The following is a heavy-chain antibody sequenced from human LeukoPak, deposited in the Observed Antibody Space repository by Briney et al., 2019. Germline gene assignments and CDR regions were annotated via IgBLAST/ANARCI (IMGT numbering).Heavy chain of an antibody. Sequence: GGSLRLSYATSGFTFSSYWMSWLRQAPGKGLEWVANMKPDGREIYYVDSVKGRFTISRDNAKNSLYLEMNRLRVEDTAVYYCARDRGGISRYWGQGTLVTVSS. J-gene: IGHJ4*02. CDR1: GFTFSSYW. D-gene: IGHD5-12*01. CDR3: ARDRGGISRY. V-gene: IGHV3-7*01. CDR2: MKPDGREI.